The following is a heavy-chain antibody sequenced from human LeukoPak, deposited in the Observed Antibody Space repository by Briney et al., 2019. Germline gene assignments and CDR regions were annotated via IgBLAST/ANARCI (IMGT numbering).Heavy chain of an antibody. Sequence: SETLSLTCAVYGGSFSGYYWSWIRQPPGKGPEWIGEINHSGSTNYNPSLKSRVAISVDTSKNQFSLKLSSVTAADTAVYYCARGAYYDFWSGYPKYNWFDPWGQGTLVTVSS. CDR1: GGSFSGYY. J-gene: IGHJ5*02. CDR2: INHSGST. CDR3: ARGAYYDFWSGYPKYNWFDP. V-gene: IGHV4-34*01. D-gene: IGHD3-3*01.